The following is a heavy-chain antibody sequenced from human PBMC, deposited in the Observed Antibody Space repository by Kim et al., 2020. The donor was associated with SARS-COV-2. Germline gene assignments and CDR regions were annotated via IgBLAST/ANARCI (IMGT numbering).Heavy chain of an antibody. V-gene: IGHV3-23*01. J-gene: IGHJ5*02. CDR3: AKDPIEGDKLVYFDP. CDR2: ITSSSGWT. Sequence: GGSLRLSCAASGFTFSSYAMSWVRQAPGKGLEWVSTITSSSGWTDYADSVKGRFTISRDNSKNTLYLQMNSLRAEDTALYYCAKDPIEGDKLVYFDPWGQGTLVTVSS. CDR1: GFTFSSYA. D-gene: IGHD1-1*01.